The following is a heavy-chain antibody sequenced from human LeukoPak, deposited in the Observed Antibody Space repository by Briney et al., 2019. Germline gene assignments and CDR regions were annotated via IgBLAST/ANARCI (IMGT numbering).Heavy chain of an antibody. V-gene: IGHV5-51*01. Sequence: GESLKISRRGSGYKFTNYWIAWVRQMPGKGLEWMGIIYPGDSDTRYSPSFQGQVTMSADKSISTAYLQWSSLKASDTAIYYCARRSYGDYIDYFDFWGQGTLVTVSS. CDR2: IYPGDSDT. J-gene: IGHJ4*02. CDR1: GYKFTNYW. D-gene: IGHD4-17*01. CDR3: ARRSYGDYIDYFDF.